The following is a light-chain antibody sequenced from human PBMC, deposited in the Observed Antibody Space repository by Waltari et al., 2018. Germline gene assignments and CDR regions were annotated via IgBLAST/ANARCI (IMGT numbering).Light chain of an antibody. Sequence: DIQMTQSPSSLSASVGDRVTITCRGSQRISRYLNGYQQKPGKAPKLLISAASSLQSRVPSMFSGSGSGTDVTLAISRLQPEDFATYCGQQSYSTPPWTFGQGTKVEIK. CDR2: AAS. V-gene: IGKV1-39*01. CDR1: QRISRY. CDR3: QQSYSTPPWT. J-gene: IGKJ1*01.